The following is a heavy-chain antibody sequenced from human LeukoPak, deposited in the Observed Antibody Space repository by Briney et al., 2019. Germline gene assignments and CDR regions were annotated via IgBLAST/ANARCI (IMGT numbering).Heavy chain of an antibody. CDR2: IKKDGSEK. CDR3: AGGAGFLIDY. V-gene: IGHV3-7*01. D-gene: IGHD2/OR15-2a*01. J-gene: IGHJ4*02. CDR1: GFTFSNYW. Sequence: GGSLRLSCAASGFTFSNYWMNWVRQAPGKWPEWVAIIKKDGSEKYYVDSVKGRFTISRDNAKNSLYLQMNSLRADDTAVYFCAGGAGFLIDYWGQGALVTVSS.